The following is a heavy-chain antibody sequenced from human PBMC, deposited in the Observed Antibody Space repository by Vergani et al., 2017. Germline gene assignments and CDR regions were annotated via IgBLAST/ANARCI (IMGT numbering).Heavy chain of an antibody. D-gene: IGHD4-17*01. V-gene: IGHV3-48*03. J-gene: IGHJ2*01. CDR1: GFTFSSYE. Sequence: EVQLVESGGGLVQPGGSLRLSCAASGFTFSSYEMNWVRQAPGKGLEWVSYISSSGSTIYYADSVKGRFTISRDNAKNSLYLQMNSLRAEDTAVYYCASGPHRTLTWYFDLWGRGTLVTVSS. CDR3: ASGPHRTLTWYFDL. CDR2: ISSSGSTI.